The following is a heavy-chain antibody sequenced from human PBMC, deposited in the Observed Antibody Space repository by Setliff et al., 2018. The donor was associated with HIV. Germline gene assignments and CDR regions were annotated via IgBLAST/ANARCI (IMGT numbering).Heavy chain of an antibody. Sequence: LSLTCSVSGDSFSTSSYYRNWIRQSPGKGLEWIGYIFDSGTTKYNPSVTSRVTISVDASKNQFFLQLISVTAADTAVYYCARQGGYNSPLMVWGQGKLVTVSS. D-gene: IGHD3-10*01. CDR1: GDSFSTSSYY. CDR2: IFDSGTT. V-gene: IGHV4-61*01. CDR3: ARQGGYNSPLMV. J-gene: IGHJ4*02.